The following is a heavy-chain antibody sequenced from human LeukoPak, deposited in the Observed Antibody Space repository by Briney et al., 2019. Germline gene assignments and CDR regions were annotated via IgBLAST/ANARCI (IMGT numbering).Heavy chain of an antibody. J-gene: IGHJ4*02. D-gene: IGHD6-13*01. CDR3: ARGGVLAAAPEIDY. Sequence: SETLSLTCTVSGGSISSSSYYWGWIRQPPGKGLEWIGSIYYSGSTYYNPSLKSRVTISVDRSKNQFSLKLSSVTAADTAVYYCARGGVLAAAPEIDYWGQGTLVTVSS. V-gene: IGHV4-39*07. CDR2: IYYSGST. CDR1: GGSISSSSYY.